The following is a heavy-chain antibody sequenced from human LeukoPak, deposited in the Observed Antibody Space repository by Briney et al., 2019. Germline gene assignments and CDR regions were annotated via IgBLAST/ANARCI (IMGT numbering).Heavy chain of an antibody. CDR1: GYSFTSYW. Sequence: GESLKISCKGSGYSFTSYWIGWVRQMPGKGLEWMGTIYPGDSDTRYSPSFQGQVTISADKSISTAYLQWSSLKASDSAMYYCATNTMFRGIHAFDIWGQGTMVTLSS. CDR3: ATNTMFRGIHAFDI. CDR2: IYPGDSDT. J-gene: IGHJ3*02. D-gene: IGHD3-10*01. V-gene: IGHV5-51*01.